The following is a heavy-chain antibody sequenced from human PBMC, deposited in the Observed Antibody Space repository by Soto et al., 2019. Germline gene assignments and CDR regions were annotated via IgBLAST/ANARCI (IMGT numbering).Heavy chain of an antibody. CDR2: IYYSGST. Sequence: QVQLQESGPGLVKPSETLSLTCTVSGGSISSYYWSWIRQHPGKGLEWIGYIYYSGSTNYNPSLKSRVTTSVNTSKTQFSLKLSSVTAADTAVYYCARALDWYFDLWGRGTLVTVSS. CDR1: GGSISSYY. J-gene: IGHJ2*01. CDR3: ARALDWYFDL. V-gene: IGHV4-59*08.